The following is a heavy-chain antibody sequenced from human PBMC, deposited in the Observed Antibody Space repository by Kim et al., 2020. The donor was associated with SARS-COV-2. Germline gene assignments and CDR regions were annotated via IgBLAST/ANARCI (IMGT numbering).Heavy chain of an antibody. CDR3: ARHVRFLEWLVYFDY. D-gene: IGHD3-3*01. V-gene: IGHV4-39*01. CDR2: IYYSGST. J-gene: IGHJ4*02. CDR1: GGSISSSSYY. Sequence: SETLSLTCTVSGGSISSSSYYWGWIRQPPGKGLEWIGSIYYSGSTYYNPSLKSRVTISVDTSKNQFSLKLSSVTAADTAVYYCARHVRFLEWLVYFDYWGQGTLVTVSS.